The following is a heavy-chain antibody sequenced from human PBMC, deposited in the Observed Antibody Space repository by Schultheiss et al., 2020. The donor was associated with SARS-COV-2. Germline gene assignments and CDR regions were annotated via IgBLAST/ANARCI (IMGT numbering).Heavy chain of an antibody. CDR3: ARDHPLYYYDSRPPGGRGYGMDV. J-gene: IGHJ6*02. V-gene: IGHV3-30*19. CDR2: IWYDGSNK. Sequence: GGSLRLSCAASGFTFSSYGMHWVRQAPGKGLEWVAVIWYDGSNKYYADSVKGRFTISRDNSKNTLYLQMNSLRAEDTAVYYCARDHPLYYYDSRPPGGRGYGMDVWGQGTTVTVSS. CDR1: GFTFSSYG. D-gene: IGHD3-22*01.